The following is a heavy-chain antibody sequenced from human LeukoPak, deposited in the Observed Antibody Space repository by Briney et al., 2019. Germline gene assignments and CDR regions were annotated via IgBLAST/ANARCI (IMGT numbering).Heavy chain of an antibody. J-gene: IGHJ4*02. CDR3: AGDLPTITPRRITMYYFDY. CDR1: GYTFTSYG. Sequence: ASVKVSCKASGYTFTSYGISWVRQAPGQGLEWMGWISAYNGNTNYAQKLQGRVTMTTDTSTSTAYMELRSLRSDDTAVYYCAGDLPTITPRRITMYYFDYWGQGTLVTVSS. CDR2: ISAYNGNT. D-gene: IGHD3-10*02. V-gene: IGHV1-18*01.